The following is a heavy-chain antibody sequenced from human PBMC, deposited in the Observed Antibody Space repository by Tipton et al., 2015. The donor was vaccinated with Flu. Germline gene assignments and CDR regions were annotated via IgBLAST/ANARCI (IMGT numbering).Heavy chain of an antibody. V-gene: IGHV5-51*01. CDR1: GFSFTTSW. D-gene: IGHD3-10*01. Sequence: QSGAEVKKPGESLKISCKGSGFSFTTSWIVWVRQVPGKGLEWMGIIYPGESDIRYNPSFQGQVTISADKSITTAYLQWSSLKASDTAMYYCAVSTLGLRHYFYYIDVWGKGTTATVSS. J-gene: IGHJ6*03. CDR2: IYPGESDI. CDR3: AVSTLGLRHYFYYIDV.